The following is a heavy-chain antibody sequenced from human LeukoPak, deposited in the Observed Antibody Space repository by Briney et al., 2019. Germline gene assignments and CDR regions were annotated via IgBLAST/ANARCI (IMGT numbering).Heavy chain of an antibody. D-gene: IGHD3-3*01. CDR1: AYSISSGSY. V-gene: IGHV4-38-2*02. CDR2: IHHSGST. CDR3: ARAFGVVIYFDY. J-gene: IGHJ4*02. Sequence: PSETLSLTRTVSAYSISSGSYWGWIRQPPGKRLEWIGSIHHSGSTYYNPSLKSRVTISVDTSKNQLSLKLSSVTAADTAVYYRARAFGVVIYFDYWGQGTLVTVSS.